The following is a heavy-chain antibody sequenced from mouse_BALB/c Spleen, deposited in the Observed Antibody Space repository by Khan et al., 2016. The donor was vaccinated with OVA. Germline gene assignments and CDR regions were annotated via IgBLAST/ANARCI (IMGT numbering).Heavy chain of an antibody. J-gene: IGHJ2*01. Sequence: VQLQQSGPELVKPGASVKISCKASGYSFTGYFMNWVMQSPGKSLEWIGRINPHIGETLYNQKFKGKATLTVDASSRTVHMELRSLASEDSAVYCCARKNGGDFDYWGQGTTLTVSS. CDR3: ARKNGGDFDY. CDR1: GYSFTGYF. CDR2: INPHIGET. V-gene: IGHV1-20*02. D-gene: IGHD1-1*01.